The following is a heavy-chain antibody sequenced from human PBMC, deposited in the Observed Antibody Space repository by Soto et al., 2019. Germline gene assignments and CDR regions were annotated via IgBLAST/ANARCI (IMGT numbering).Heavy chain of an antibody. CDR1: GFTFSTYT. CDR3: ARDGSSNGWYRTDV. J-gene: IGHJ6*02. CDR2: ISSSSGYM. D-gene: IGHD2-2*01. V-gene: IGHV3-21*01. Sequence: EVQLVESGGGLVKPGGSLRLSCAASGFTFSTYTMNWVRQAPGKGLEWVSSISSSSGYMYYADSVKGRFTISRDNAKNSWYLQRNRLRAEDTAVYYWARDGSSNGWYRTDVWGQGTTVNLS.